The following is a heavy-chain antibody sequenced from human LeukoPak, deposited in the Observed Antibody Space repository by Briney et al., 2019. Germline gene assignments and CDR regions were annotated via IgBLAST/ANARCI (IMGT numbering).Heavy chain of an antibody. D-gene: IGHD2-2*01. Sequence: SETLSLTCTVSGGSISSYYWSWIRQPPGRGLEWIGYIYYSGSTNYNPSLKSRVTISVDTSKNQFSLKLSSVTAADTAVYYCARARYQRSSVDPWGQGTLVTVSS. CDR2: IYYSGST. CDR3: ARARYQRSSVDP. CDR1: GGSISSYY. J-gene: IGHJ5*02. V-gene: IGHV4-59*01.